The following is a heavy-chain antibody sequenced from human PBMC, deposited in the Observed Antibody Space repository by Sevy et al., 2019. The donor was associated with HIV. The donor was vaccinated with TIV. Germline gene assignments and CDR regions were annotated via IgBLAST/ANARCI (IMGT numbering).Heavy chain of an antibody. CDR2: IDSTGPTI. CDR3: ARPGSGWFEFDS. D-gene: IGHD6-19*01. V-gene: IGHV3-48*02. CDR1: GFTFSRYS. Sequence: GGSLRLSCVASGFTFSRYSMNWVRQAPGKGLEWVSNIDSTGPTIYYADSVKSRFAISRDNAKNSLYLQMNSLREEDTAVYYCARPGSGWFEFDSWGQGTLVTVSS. J-gene: IGHJ4*02.